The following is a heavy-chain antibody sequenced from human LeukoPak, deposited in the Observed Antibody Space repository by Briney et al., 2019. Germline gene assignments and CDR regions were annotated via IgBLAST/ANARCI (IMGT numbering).Heavy chain of an antibody. V-gene: IGHV3-74*01. J-gene: IGHJ3*02. CDR1: GFTFSSYW. CDR2: INSDGSST. CDR3: ARGYYGSGSYEDAFDI. D-gene: IGHD3-10*01. Sequence: PGGSLRLSCAASGFTFSSYWMHWVRQAPGKGQVWVSRINSDGSSTSYADSVKGRFTISRDNAKNTLYLQMNSLRAEDTAVYYCARGYYGSGSYEDAFDIWGQGTMVTVSS.